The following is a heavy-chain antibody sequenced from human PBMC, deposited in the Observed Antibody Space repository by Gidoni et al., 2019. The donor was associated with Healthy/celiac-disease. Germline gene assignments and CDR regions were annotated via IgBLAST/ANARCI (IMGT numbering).Heavy chain of an antibody. CDR2: IIPILGIA. D-gene: IGHD3-10*01. CDR1: GGTCSSYA. Sequence: QVQLVQSGAEVKKPGSSVKVSCKASGGTCSSYAISWVRQAPGQGLEWMGRIIPILGIANYAQKFQGRVTITADKSTSTAYMELSSLRSEDTAVYYCARDMGYYYGSGSPRGAFDIWGQGTMVTVSS. J-gene: IGHJ3*02. V-gene: IGHV1-69*04. CDR3: ARDMGYYYGSGSPRGAFDI.